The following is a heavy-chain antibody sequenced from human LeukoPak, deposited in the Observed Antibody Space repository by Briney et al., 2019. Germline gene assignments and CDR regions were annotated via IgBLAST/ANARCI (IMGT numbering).Heavy chain of an antibody. CDR2: IKSDGST. CDR3: ARDQSEIGGYYPEYFRH. Sequence: PGGSLRLSCAASGFTFSSYWMRWVRQAPGKGLVWVSRIKSDGSTNYADSVKGRFTISRDNAKNTVSLQMNSLRAEDTGVYYCARDQSEIGGYYPEYFRHWGQGTLVTVSS. V-gene: IGHV3-74*01. J-gene: IGHJ1*01. CDR1: GFTFSSYW. D-gene: IGHD3-22*01.